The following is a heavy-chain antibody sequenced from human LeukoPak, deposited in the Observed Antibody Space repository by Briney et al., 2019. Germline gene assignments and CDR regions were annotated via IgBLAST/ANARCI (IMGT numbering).Heavy chain of an antibody. V-gene: IGHV3-23*01. D-gene: IGHD1-26*01. CDR2: ISGSGGST. CDR1: GFTFSSYA. J-gene: IGHJ6*02. Sequence: GSLRLSCAASGFTFSSYAMSWVRQAPGKGLEWVSAISGSGGSTYYADSVKGRFTISRDNSKNTLYLQMNSLRAEDTAVYYCGWSGAYYYYYYGMDVWGQGTTVTVSS. CDR3: GWSGAYYYYYYGMDV.